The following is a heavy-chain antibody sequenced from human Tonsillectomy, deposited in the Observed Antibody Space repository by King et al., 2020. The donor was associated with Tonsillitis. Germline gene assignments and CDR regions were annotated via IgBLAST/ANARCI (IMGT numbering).Heavy chain of an antibody. V-gene: IGHV3-23*04. Sequence: VQLVESGGGLVQPGGSLRLSCAASGFTFSSYALSWVRQAPGKGLEWVSTISSSGGRTYYADSVKGRFTISRDNSENTLYMQMNSLRAEDTAVYYCAKDYTTGHGAYHPLDNWGQGTLVTVSS. D-gene: IGHD1-1*01. CDR1: GFTFSSYA. CDR2: ISSSGGRT. J-gene: IGHJ4*02. CDR3: AKDYTTGHGAYHPLDN.